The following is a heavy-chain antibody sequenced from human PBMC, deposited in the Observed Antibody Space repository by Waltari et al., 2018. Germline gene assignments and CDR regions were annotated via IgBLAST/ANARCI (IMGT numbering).Heavy chain of an antibody. J-gene: IGHJ3*01. V-gene: IGHV4-39*01. Sequence: QLQLQESGPRLVRPSETLSLICRVSGVSITSNRHYWAWRRQAPGQGLAWIGTVSYSGTTYISPSLKRRVSVSRDTSKNQVALILGSVTAADMAVYYCATYIGASVGTAAFYFWGQGTMVTVSS. CDR1: GVSITSNRHY. D-gene: IGHD5-12*01. CDR2: VSYSGTT. CDR3: ATYIGASVGTAAFYF.